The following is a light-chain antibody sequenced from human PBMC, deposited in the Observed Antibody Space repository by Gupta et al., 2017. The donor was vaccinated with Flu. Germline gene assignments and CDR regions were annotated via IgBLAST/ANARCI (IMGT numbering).Light chain of an antibody. Sequence: PXXXXGAPXXXVXXXXXGXSSKIGACYDVHCYQQLPGTAPKVLIYGNINRPSGVPDRFSGSKSGTSGSLAITGLQAEDEADYYCQSYDSSLNGWVFGGGTKLTVL. CDR2: GNI. V-gene: IGLV1-40*01. CDR1: SSKIGACYD. CDR3: QSYDSSLNGWV. J-gene: IGLJ3*02.